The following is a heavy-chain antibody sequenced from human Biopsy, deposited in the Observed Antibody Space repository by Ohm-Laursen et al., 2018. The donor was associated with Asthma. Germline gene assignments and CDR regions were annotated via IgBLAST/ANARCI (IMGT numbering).Heavy chain of an antibody. CDR1: GYNFISFA. V-gene: IGHV1-3*04. J-gene: IGHJ3*01. CDR3: TRTYYDFLTGQVKDVFGV. D-gene: IGHD3-9*01. Sequence: ASVRVSCKVSGYNFISFAIHWVRQAPGQRLEWMGWVNTGNGDTKYSQKFQGRVTITRDTSASTAYMELRSLRSEDTATYYCTRTYYDFLTGQVKDVFGVWGQGTMVTVSS. CDR2: VNTGNGDT.